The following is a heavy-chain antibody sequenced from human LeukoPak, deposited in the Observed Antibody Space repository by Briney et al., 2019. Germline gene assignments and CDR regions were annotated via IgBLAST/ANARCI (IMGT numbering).Heavy chain of an antibody. Sequence: ASVKVSCRASGYTFTSYGISWVRQAPGQGLEWMGWISAYNGNTNYAQKLQGRVTMTTDTSTSTAYMELRSLRSDDTAVYYCARGVPDYDFWSGYPLLDYWGQGTLVTVSS. J-gene: IGHJ4*02. CDR1: GYTFTSYG. D-gene: IGHD3-3*01. CDR2: ISAYNGNT. CDR3: ARGVPDYDFWSGYPLLDY. V-gene: IGHV1-18*01.